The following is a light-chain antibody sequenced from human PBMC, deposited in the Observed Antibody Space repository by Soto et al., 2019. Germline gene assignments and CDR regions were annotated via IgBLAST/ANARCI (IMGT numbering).Light chain of an antibody. CDR3: SSYTSSSTF. Sequence: QSVLTQPASVSGSPGQSITISCTGISGDVGAYNYVSWYQHHPGKAPKLMIYEVSNRPSGVSNRFSGSKSGNTASLTISGLQAEDEADYYCSSYTSSSTFFGTGTKLTVL. CDR2: EVS. V-gene: IGLV2-14*01. CDR1: SGDVGAYNY. J-gene: IGLJ1*01.